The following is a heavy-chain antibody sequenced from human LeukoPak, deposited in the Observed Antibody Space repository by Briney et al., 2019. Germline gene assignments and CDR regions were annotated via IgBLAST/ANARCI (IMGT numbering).Heavy chain of an antibody. V-gene: IGHV4-59*01. CDR1: GVSISSYY. CDR3: ARILTIFGVVSKFDY. CDR2: FHNGGGI. Sequence: SETLSLTCTVAGVSISSYYWSWIRQTHGKGLEWIGYFHNGGGIHYSPSLLGRATISAETSKNQFSLSLSSVTAADTAVYYCARILTIFGVVSKFDYWGQGALVTVSS. D-gene: IGHD3-3*01. J-gene: IGHJ4*02.